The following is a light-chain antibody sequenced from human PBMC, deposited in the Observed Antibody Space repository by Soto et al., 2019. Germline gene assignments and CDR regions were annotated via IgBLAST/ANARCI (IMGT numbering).Light chain of an antibody. V-gene: IGKV1-5*03. CDR2: KAS. Sequence: DIQMTQSPSTLSASVGDRVTITCRASQSISSWLAWYQQKPGKAPKLLIYKASSLESGVPSRFSGSGSGTEFTLTISSLQPDDFATYYGQQYNSYMYTFGQGNKLEIK. CDR3: QQYNSYMYT. J-gene: IGKJ2*01. CDR1: QSISSW.